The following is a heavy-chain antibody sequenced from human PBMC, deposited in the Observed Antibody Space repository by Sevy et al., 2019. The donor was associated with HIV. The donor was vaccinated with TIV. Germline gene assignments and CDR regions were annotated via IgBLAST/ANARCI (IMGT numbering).Heavy chain of an antibody. V-gene: IGHV1-8*01. CDR2: MNPNSGGR. CDR3: ARGYYYDGNGDDAFDI. Sequence: ASVKVSCKASGYTFTSYDINWVRQATGQGLEWMGWMNPNSGGRGYGQKFQGSVTMTRDTSISTAYMELSSLRSEDTAAYYCARGYYYDGNGDDAFDIWGQGTMVTVSS. J-gene: IGHJ3*02. D-gene: IGHD3-22*01. CDR1: GYTFTSYD.